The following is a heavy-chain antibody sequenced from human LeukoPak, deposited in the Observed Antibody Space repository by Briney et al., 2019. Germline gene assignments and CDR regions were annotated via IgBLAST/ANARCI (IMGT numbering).Heavy chain of an antibody. D-gene: IGHD2-2*01. CDR3: ARGRYCSSTSCYNWFDP. CDR1: GDSVSSNSGA. V-gene: IGHV6-1*01. J-gene: IGHJ5*02. CDR2: TYYRSKWYN. Sequence: SQTLSLTCAISGDSVSSNSGAWNWIRQSPSRGLEWLGRTYYRSKWYNDYAVSVKSRITINPDTSKNQFSLQLNSVTPEDTAVYYCARGRYCSSTSCYNWFDPWGQGTLVTVSS.